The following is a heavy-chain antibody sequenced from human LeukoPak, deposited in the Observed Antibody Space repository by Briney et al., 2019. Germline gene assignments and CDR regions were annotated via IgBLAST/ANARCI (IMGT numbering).Heavy chain of an antibody. CDR1: GFTFSSYS. CDR3: ARERYCSSTSCLEPTLYYFDY. D-gene: IGHD2-2*01. CDR2: ISSSSSYI. V-gene: IGHV3-21*01. J-gene: IGHJ4*02. Sequence: PGGSLRLSCAASGFTFSSYSMNWVRQAPGKGLEWVSSISSSSSYIYYADSVKGRFTISRDNAKNSLYLQMNSLRAEDTAVYYCARERYCSSTSCLEPTLYYFDYWGQGTLVTVSS.